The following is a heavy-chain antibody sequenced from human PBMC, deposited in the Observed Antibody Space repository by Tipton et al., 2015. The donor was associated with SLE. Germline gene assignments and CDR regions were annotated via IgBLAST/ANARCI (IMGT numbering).Heavy chain of an antibody. CDR3: ARASDYYYMDV. CDR1: GGSISSSSYY. V-gene: IGHV4-39*07. CDR2: IYYSGST. Sequence: TLSLTCTVSGGSISSSSYYWGWIRQPPGKGLEWIGSIYYSGSTYYNLSLKSRVTISVDTSKNQFSLKLSSVTAADTAVYYCARASDYYYMDVWGKGTTVTVSS. J-gene: IGHJ6*03.